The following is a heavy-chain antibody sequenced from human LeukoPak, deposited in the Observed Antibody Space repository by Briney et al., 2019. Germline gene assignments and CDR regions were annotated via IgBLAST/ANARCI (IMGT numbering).Heavy chain of an antibody. CDR3: AVANFWSGFVFDY. V-gene: IGHV5-51*01. D-gene: IGHD3-3*01. J-gene: IGHJ4*02. Sequence: GESLKISCKGSGYSFTSYWIGWVRQMPGKGLEWMGIIYPGDSDTRYSPSFQGQVTISADKSISTAYLQWSSLKASDTAMYYCAVANFWSGFVFDYWGQGTLVTVSS. CDR1: GYSFTSYW. CDR2: IYPGDSDT.